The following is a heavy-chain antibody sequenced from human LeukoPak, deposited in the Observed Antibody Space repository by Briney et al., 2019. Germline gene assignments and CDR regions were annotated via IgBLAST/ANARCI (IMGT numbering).Heavy chain of an antibody. J-gene: IGHJ4*02. V-gene: IGHV3-23*01. Sequence: GGSLRLSCAASGFIFSNNIMNWVRQAPGKGLEWVSVIRADGGDIYYADSVNGRFTISRDNSKNTLHLQMDSLRAEDTAVYYCAKDPPHSDRSIYSDNSWGQGTLVTVSS. CDR1: GFIFSNNI. CDR3: AKDPPHSDRSIYSDNS. D-gene: IGHD3-22*01. CDR2: IRADGGDI.